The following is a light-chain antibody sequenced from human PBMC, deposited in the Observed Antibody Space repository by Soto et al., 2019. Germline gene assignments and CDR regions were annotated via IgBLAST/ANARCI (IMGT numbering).Light chain of an antibody. Sequence: QSALPQPASVSGSPGQSITLSCIGTSSDVGGYNYVSWYQQHPGKAPKLMIYEVTNRPSGVSNRFSGSKSGNTASLTISGLQAEDEADYYCSSYTSSTSYVFGTGTKLTVL. CDR1: SSDVGGYNY. CDR3: SSYTSSTSYV. V-gene: IGLV2-14*01. J-gene: IGLJ1*01. CDR2: EVT.